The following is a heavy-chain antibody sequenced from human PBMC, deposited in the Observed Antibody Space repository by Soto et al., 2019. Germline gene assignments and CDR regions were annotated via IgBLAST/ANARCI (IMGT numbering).Heavy chain of an antibody. CDR2: INHSGST. CDR3: AREEVPQWFNRGYYGMEV. CDR1: GGSFSGYY. V-gene: IGHV4-34*01. D-gene: IGHD7-27*01. J-gene: IGHJ6*02. Sequence: QVQLQQWGAGLLRPSETLSLTCAVYGGSFSGYYWTWIRQPPGKGLEWIGDINHSGSTNYNSSLKSRVTIPVDTSKNQLSLNLKSVTAADTAVYYCAREEVPQWFNRGYYGMEVWGQGTTVTVSS.